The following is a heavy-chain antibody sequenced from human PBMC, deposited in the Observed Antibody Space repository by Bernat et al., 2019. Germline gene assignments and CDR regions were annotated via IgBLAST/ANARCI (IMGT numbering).Heavy chain of an antibody. Sequence: QVQLVESGGRVVQPGRSLRLSCAASGFTFSSYGMHWFRPAPGKGLAWVAVISYGGSKKYYADAVKGRFTITRDNSKNTLYLQMNSLRAEDAAVYYCAKDRAYSSGWYKDYWGQGTLVTVSS. D-gene: IGHD6-19*01. CDR3: AKDRAYSSGWYKDY. CDR2: ISYGGSKK. CDR1: GFTFSSYG. V-gene: IGHV3-30*18. J-gene: IGHJ4*02.